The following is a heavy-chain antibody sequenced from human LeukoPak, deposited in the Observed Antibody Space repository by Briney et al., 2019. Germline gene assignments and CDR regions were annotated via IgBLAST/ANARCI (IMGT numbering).Heavy chain of an antibody. V-gene: IGHV1-18*04. Sequence: GASVKVSCTASGYTFTSYGISWVRQAPGQGLDWMGWISAYNGNTNYAQKLQGRVTMTTDTSTSTAYMELRSLRSDDTAVYYCARDQYRSGWTLPLPRFDYWGQGTLVSVSS. CDR3: ARDQYRSGWTLPLPRFDY. CDR2: ISAYNGNT. J-gene: IGHJ4*02. D-gene: IGHD6-19*01. CDR1: GYTFTSYG.